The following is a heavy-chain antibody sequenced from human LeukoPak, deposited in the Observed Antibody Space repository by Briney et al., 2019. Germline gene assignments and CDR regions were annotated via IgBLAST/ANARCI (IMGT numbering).Heavy chain of an antibody. D-gene: IGHD2-21*02. CDR3: ARELDCGGGDCYYFDY. CDR2: IYYSGST. J-gene: IGHJ4*02. CDR1: GGSISSYY. V-gene: IGHV4-59*01. Sequence: PSETLSLTCTVSGGSISSYYWSWIRQPPGKGLEWIGYIYYSGSTNYNPSLKSRVTISVDTSKNQFSLKLSSVTAADTAVYYCARELDCGGGDCYYFDYWGQGTLVTVSS.